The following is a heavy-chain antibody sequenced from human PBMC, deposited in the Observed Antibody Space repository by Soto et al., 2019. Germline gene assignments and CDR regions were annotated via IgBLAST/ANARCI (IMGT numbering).Heavy chain of an antibody. Sequence: PGGSLRLSCAGSGFTFSSYSMNWVRQAPGKGLEWVSSISSESIYIFYADSVKGRFTISRDNAKNLLFLQMNSLRAEDTAVYYCARFVPLSPRALEPWGQATLVTVS. CDR3: ARFVPLSPRALEP. CDR1: GFTFSSYS. J-gene: IGHJ5*02. D-gene: IGHD2-8*01. V-gene: IGHV3-21*01. CDR2: ISSESIYI.